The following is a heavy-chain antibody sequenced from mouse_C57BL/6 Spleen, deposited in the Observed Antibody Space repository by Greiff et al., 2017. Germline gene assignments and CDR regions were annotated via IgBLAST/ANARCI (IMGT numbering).Heavy chain of an antibody. CDR1: GYAFSSYW. CDR3: ARWGITTVVEPLDY. D-gene: IGHD1-1*01. CDR2: IYPGDGDT. Sequence: VQLQQSGAELVKPGASVKISCKASGYAFSSYWMNWVKQRPGKGLEWIGQIYPGDGDTNYNGKFKGKATLTADKSSSTAYMQLSSLTSEDSAVYFCARWGITTVVEPLDYWGQGTTLTVSS. J-gene: IGHJ2*01. V-gene: IGHV1-80*01.